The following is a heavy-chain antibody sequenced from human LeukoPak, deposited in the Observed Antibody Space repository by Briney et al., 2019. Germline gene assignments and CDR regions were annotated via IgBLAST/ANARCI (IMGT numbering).Heavy chain of an antibody. CDR2: ISGDGYST. J-gene: IGHJ4*02. D-gene: IGHD3-10*01. Sequence: GGSLRLSCAASGFTFPDYALHWVRQAPGKGLEWVSLISGDGYSTYYADSVRGRFTVSRDNSKNTLYLEMNSLSDDDTAVYYCAKENYYGAGSQYYLAYWGQGTLVVVSS. V-gene: IGHV3-43*02. CDR1: GFTFPDYA. CDR3: AKENYYGAGSQYYLAY.